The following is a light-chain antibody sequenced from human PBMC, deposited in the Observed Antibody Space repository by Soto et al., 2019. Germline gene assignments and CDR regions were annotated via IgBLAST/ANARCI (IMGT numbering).Light chain of an antibody. J-gene: IGKJ1*01. CDR2: KAS. V-gene: IGKV1-5*03. CDR3: QHYNSYAEA. Sequence: DIQMTQSPSTLSGSVGDRVTITCRASQTISSWLAWYQQKPGKAPKLLIYKASTLKSGVPSRFSGSGSGTEFTLTISSQQPDDFATYSCQHYNSYAEAFGQGTKVELK. CDR1: QTISSW.